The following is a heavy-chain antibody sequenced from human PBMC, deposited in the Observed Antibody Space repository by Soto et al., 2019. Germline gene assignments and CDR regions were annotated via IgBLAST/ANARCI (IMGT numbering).Heavy chain of an antibody. CDR1: GGTFSSYA. CDR3: ALGGSYGPFDY. D-gene: IGHD5-18*01. J-gene: IGHJ4*02. V-gene: IGHV1-69*13. Sequence: SVKVSCKASGGTFSSYAISWVRQAPGQGLEWMGGIIPIFGTANYAQKFQGRVTITADESTSTAYMELSSLRSEDTAVYYCALGGSYGPFDYWGQGTLVIVSS. CDR2: IIPIFGTA.